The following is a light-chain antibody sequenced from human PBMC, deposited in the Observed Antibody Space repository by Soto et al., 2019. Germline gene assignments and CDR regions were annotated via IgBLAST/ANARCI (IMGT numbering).Light chain of an antibody. CDR3: QQYGSSPYT. CDR1: QSVSCSY. CDR2: GAS. Sequence: EVVLTQSPATLSLSPGERATLSCRASQSVSCSYLAWHQQKPGQATRLLSYGASSRATGIPDRFSGSGSGTDFTLTISRLEPEDFAVYYCQQYGSSPYTFGQGTKLESK. V-gene: IGKV3-20*01. J-gene: IGKJ2*01.